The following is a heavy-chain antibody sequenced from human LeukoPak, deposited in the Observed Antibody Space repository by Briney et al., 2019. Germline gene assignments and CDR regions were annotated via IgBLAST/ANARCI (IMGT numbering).Heavy chain of an antibody. V-gene: IGHV4-31*03. CDR2: IHHSGTA. CDR1: GGSISSGFYY. Sequence: SETLSLTCTVSGGSISSGFYYWSWIRQHPGKGLEWAGYIHHSGTAFYNPSLKSRVTISMGTSKNEFSLRLSAVTDADTAVYYCARYCSSTKCPFDYWGQGTLITVSS. D-gene: IGHD2-2*01. J-gene: IGHJ4*02. CDR3: ARYCSSTKCPFDY.